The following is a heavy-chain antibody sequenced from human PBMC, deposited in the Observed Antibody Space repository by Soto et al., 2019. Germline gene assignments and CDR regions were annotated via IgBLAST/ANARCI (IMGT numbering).Heavy chain of an antibody. V-gene: IGHV1-18*01. CDR2: ISAYNGNT. CDR3: ARSPVLLWFGELLEGFDY. J-gene: IGHJ4*02. CDR1: GYTFTSYG. Sequence: QVQLVQSGAEVKKPGASVKVSCKASGYTFTSYGISWVRQAPGQGLEWMGWISAYNGNTNYAQKLQGRGTMTTDTSTSTAYMELRSLRSDDTAVYYCARSPVLLWFGELLEGFDYWGQGTLVTVSS. D-gene: IGHD3-10*01.